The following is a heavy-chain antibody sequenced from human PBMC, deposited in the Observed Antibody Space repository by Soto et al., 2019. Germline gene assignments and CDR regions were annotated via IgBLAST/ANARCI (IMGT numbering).Heavy chain of an antibody. Sequence: QVQLVESGGGVVQPGRSLRLSCAASGFTFSSYGMHWVRQAPGKGLEWVAVIWYDGSNKYYADSVKGRFTISRDNSKNTLYLQMYSLRAEDTAVYYCARAGPRTYYYYYMDVWGKGTTVTVSS. CDR3: ARAGPRTYYYYYMDV. CDR2: IWYDGSNK. V-gene: IGHV3-33*01. J-gene: IGHJ6*03. CDR1: GFTFSSYG. D-gene: IGHD3-10*01.